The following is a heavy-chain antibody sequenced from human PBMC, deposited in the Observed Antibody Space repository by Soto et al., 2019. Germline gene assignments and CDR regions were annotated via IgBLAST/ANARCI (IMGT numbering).Heavy chain of an antibody. Sequence: QVQLVQSGAEVKKPGSSVKVSCKASGGAFSSYAINWVRQAPGQGLEWMGGIIPIFGTVNYAQKFQGRVTITADTSTNAAYMELSSLRSEDTAVYYCARQQPGYSSTWGQGTLVTVSS. J-gene: IGHJ5*02. V-gene: IGHV1-69*14. CDR3: ARQQPGYSST. CDR1: GGAFSSYA. D-gene: IGHD6-19*01. CDR2: IIPIFGTV.